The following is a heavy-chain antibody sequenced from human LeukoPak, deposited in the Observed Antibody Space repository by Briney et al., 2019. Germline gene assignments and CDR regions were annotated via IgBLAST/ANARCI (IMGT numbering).Heavy chain of an antibody. D-gene: IGHD3-16*01. CDR1: GFTVSSNY. CDR3: TRVLWGGIDY. J-gene: IGHJ4*02. Sequence: GGSLRLSCAVSGFTVSSNYMSWVRQAPGKGLEWVSVIYSGGSTYYADSVKDRFTISRDNSKNTLYLQMNSLRAEDTAVYYSTRVLWGGIDYWGQGTLVTVSS. CDR2: IYSGGST. V-gene: IGHV3-66*01.